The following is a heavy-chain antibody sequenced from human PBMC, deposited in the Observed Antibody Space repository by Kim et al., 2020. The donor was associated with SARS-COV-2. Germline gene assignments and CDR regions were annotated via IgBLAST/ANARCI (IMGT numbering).Heavy chain of an antibody. CDR1: GGTFSSYA. J-gene: IGHJ3*02. Sequence: SVKVSCKASGGTFSSYAISWVRQAPGQGLEWMGGIIPIFGTANYAQKFQGRVTITADESTSTAYMELSSLRSEDTAVYYCARKLCGGDCYSAIQAFDIWGQGTMVTVSS. CDR3: ARKLCGGDCYSAIQAFDI. V-gene: IGHV1-69*13. D-gene: IGHD2-21*02. CDR2: IIPIFGTA.